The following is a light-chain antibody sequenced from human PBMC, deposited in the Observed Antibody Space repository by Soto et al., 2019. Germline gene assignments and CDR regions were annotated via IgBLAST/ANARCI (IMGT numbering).Light chain of an antibody. CDR3: QSYDSSLSAHVV. CDR2: GNS. Sequence: QSVLTQPPSVSGAPGQRVTISCTGSTSNIGAGYDVQWYQQLPGTAPKLLIYGNSNRPSGGPDRFSGSKSGTSASLDITGLQAEDEADYYCQSYDSSLSAHVVFGGGTKLTVL. J-gene: IGLJ2*01. V-gene: IGLV1-40*01. CDR1: TSNIGAGYD.